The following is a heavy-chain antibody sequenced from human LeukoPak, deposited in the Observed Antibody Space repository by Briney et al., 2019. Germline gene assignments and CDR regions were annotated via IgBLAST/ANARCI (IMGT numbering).Heavy chain of an antibody. CDR3: ARGFIAGAGIVPDAEYFQH. Sequence: GGSLRLSCAASGFTFSGYTTGWVRQAPGEGLGWVSVVSYIDGRTYYADSVTGRIPISRDNSKNTLYPQMNSLRAEDTAVYYCARGFIAGAGIVPDAEYFQHWGQGTLVTVSS. CDR1: GFTFSGYT. CDR2: VSYIDGRT. V-gene: IGHV3-66*01. J-gene: IGHJ1*01. D-gene: IGHD6-13*01.